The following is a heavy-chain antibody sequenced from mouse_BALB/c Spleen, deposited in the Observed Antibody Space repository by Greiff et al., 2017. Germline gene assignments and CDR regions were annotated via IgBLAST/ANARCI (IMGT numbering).Heavy chain of an antibody. V-gene: IGHV14-3*02. J-gene: IGHJ3*01. CDR1: GFNIKDTY. Sequence: VQLKQSGAELVKPGASVKLSCTASGFNIKDTYMHWVKQRPEQGLEWIGRIDPANGNTKYDPKFQGKATITADTSSNTAYLQLSSLTSEDTAVYYCAPYYYGSSWGQGTLVTVSA. D-gene: IGHD1-1*01. CDR2: IDPANGNT. CDR3: APYYYGSS.